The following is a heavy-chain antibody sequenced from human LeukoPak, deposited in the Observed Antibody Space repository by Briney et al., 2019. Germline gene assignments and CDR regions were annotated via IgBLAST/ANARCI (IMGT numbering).Heavy chain of an antibody. CDR3: AKDRITFGYLDY. CDR1: GFTFSGYE. V-gene: IGHV3-48*03. Sequence: GGSLRLSCAASGFTFSGYEMNWVRQAPGKGLEWVSYISSSGDTIYYADSVKGRFTISRDSAKNSLYLQMNSLRAEDTAVYYCAKDRITFGYLDYWGQGTLVTVPS. J-gene: IGHJ4*02. CDR2: ISSSGDTI. D-gene: IGHD3-16*01.